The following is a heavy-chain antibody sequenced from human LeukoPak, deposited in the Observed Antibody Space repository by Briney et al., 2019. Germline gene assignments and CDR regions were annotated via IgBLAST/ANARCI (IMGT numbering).Heavy chain of an antibody. CDR1: GGSISSSSYY. Sequence: PSETLSLTCTVSGGSISSSSYYWGWIRQPPGKGLEWIGSIYYSGSTYYNPSFKSRVTISVDTSKNQFSLKLSSVTAADTAVCYCARARDYYGSGSPQAFDIWGQGTMVTVSS. D-gene: IGHD3-10*01. V-gene: IGHV4-39*07. J-gene: IGHJ3*02. CDR3: ARARDYYGSGSPQAFDI. CDR2: IYYSGST.